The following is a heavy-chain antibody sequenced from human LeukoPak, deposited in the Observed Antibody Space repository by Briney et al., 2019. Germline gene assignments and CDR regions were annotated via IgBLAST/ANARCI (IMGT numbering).Heavy chain of an antibody. CDR1: GFTFSSYA. CDR3: AKEPPGIAAAGWVFDY. CDR2: ISGSGGST. Sequence: PGGSLRLSCAASGFTFSSYAMRWVRQAPGKGLEWVSAISGSGGSTFYADSVKGRFTISRDNSKNTLYLQMNSLRAEDTAVYYCAKEPPGIAAAGWVFDYWGQGTLVTVSS. V-gene: IGHV3-23*01. D-gene: IGHD6-13*01. J-gene: IGHJ4*02.